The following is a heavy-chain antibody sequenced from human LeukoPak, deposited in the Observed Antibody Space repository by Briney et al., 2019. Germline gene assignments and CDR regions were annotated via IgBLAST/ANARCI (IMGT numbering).Heavy chain of an antibody. V-gene: IGHV1-18*01. Sequence: VASVKVSCKASGYTFTSYGISWVRQAPGQGLEWKGWISAYNGNTNYAQKLQGRVTMTTDTSTSTAYMELRSLRSDDTAVYYCARDHYGSSRPNFDYWGQGTLVTVSS. CDR3: ARDHYGSSRPNFDY. CDR2: ISAYNGNT. J-gene: IGHJ4*02. CDR1: GYTFTSYG. D-gene: IGHD3-10*01.